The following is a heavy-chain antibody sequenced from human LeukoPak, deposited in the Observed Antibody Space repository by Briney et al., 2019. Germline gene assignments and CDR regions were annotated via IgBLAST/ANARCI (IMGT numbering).Heavy chain of an antibody. CDR1: GFTFSSQA. CDR3: TWGGSGYYAY. V-gene: IGHV3-23*01. CDR2: ISGTGDST. D-gene: IGHD3-3*01. J-gene: IGHJ4*02. Sequence: GGSLRLSCVASGFTFSSQAMSWVRQAPGKGLEWVSVISGTGDSTYYADSVKGRFTISRDNSKNTLYLQMNSLRADDTAVYFCTWGGSGYYAYWGQGMLVTVSS.